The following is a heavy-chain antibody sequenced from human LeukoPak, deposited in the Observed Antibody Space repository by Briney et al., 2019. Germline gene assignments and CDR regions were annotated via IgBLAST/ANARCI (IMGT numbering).Heavy chain of an antibody. D-gene: IGHD3-10*01. CDR1: GGSIGSSGYR. V-gene: IGHV4-39*07. J-gene: IGHJ5*02. Sequence: WETLSLTCSVAGGSIGSSGYRWRWIRKPPGKGLEWNGSIYYSESIYYNPSLKSRVTISVDTSKNQFSLKLSSVTAADTAVYYCARAPTMVRGVITNWFDPWGQGTLVTVSS. CDR3: ARAPTMVRGVITNWFDP. CDR2: IYYSESI.